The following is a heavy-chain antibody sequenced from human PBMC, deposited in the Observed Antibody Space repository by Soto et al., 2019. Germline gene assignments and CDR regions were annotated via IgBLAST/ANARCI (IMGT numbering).Heavy chain of an antibody. CDR2: ISYDGLNK. V-gene: IGHV3-30*18. D-gene: IGHD2-21*02. Sequence: QVQLVESGGGVVQPGRSLRLSCAASGFTFSSYGMHWVRQAPGKGMEWVAVISYDGLNKYYADSVKGRFTISRDNSKNTLYLQMNSRRAEDTAVYYCAKGVTPDDYWGQGTLVTVSS. CDR3: AKGVTPDDY. J-gene: IGHJ4*02. CDR1: GFTFSSYG.